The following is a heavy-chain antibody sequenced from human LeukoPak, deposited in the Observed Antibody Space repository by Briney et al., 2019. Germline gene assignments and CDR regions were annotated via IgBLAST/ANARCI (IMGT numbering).Heavy chain of an antibody. CDR1: GGTFSSYA. Sequence: GSSVKVSCKASGGTFSSYAISWVRQAPGQGLEWMGRIIPIFGIANHAQKFQGRVTITADKSTSTAYMELSSLRSEDTAVYYCARGGGSYSDDAFDIWGQGTMVTVSS. CDR2: IIPIFGIA. J-gene: IGHJ3*02. V-gene: IGHV1-69*04. CDR3: ARGGGSYSDDAFDI. D-gene: IGHD1-26*01.